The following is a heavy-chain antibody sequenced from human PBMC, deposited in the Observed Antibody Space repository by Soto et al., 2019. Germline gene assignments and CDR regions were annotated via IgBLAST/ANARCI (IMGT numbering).Heavy chain of an antibody. CDR2: IDPSVSNT. CDR3: ATSSGNFDH. Sequence: GESLKISCKGSGYSFTTYWITWVRQMPGKGLGWMGRIDPSVSNTNYSPSLQGHVTISADKSITTAYLQWSSLKASDTAMYYCATSSGNFDHWGQGTLVTVSS. D-gene: IGHD1-26*01. J-gene: IGHJ4*02. CDR1: GYSFTTYW. V-gene: IGHV5-10-1*01.